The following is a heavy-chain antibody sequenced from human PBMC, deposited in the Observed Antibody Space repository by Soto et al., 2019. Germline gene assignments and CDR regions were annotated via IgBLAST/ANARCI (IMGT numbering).Heavy chain of an antibody. J-gene: IGHJ4*02. CDR2: ISSTSTI. CDR3: ARRYCSGGSCLFDS. CDR1: GFIFSSHG. Sequence: PGGSLRLSCAASGFIFSSHGMNWVRQAPGKGLECVSYISSTSTIYYADSVKGRFTISRDNAKNSLYLQMNSLRDEDTAVYYCARRYCSGGSCLFDSWGQGTQVTVSS. D-gene: IGHD2-15*01. V-gene: IGHV3-48*02.